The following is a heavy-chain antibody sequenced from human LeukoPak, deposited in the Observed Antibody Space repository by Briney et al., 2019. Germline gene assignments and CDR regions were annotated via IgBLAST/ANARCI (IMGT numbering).Heavy chain of an antibody. CDR1: GFTFGDYA. Sequence: GGSLRLSCTASGFTFGDYAMSWVRQAPGKGLEWVGFIRSKAYGGTTEYAASVKGRFTISRDDSKSIAYLQMNSLKTEDTAVYYCTRDERYCSSTSCYDYYYGMDVWGQGTTVTVSS. CDR3: TRDERYCSSTSCYDYYYGMDV. V-gene: IGHV3-49*04. D-gene: IGHD2-2*01. CDR2: IRSKAYGGTT. J-gene: IGHJ6*02.